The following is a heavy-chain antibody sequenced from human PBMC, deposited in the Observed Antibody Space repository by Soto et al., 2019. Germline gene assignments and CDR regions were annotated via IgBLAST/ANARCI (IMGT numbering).Heavy chain of an antibody. V-gene: IGHV1-2*04. CDR2: INPNSGGT. Sequence: GASVKVSCKASGYTFTCYYMHWVRQAPGQGLEWMGWINPNSGGTNYAQKFQGWVTMARDTSISTAYMELSRLRSDDTAVYYCARGFLEWLLNDYYMDVWGKGTTVTVSS. CDR3: ARGFLEWLLNDYYMDV. J-gene: IGHJ6*03. D-gene: IGHD3-3*01. CDR1: GYTFTCYY.